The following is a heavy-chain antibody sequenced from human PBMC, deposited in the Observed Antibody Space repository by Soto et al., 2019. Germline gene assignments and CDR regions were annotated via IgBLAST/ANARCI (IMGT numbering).Heavy chain of an antibody. J-gene: IGHJ1*01. CDR3: GAVVRDFDSRGYLQH. CDR2: SIPIIGTA. V-gene: IGHV1-69*06. Sequence: GASVKVSCKAAGGTFSSNAFSWVRQAPGEGLEGMGGSIPIIGTANYAQKFQGRVMITADKSMSRAYMELSSMRFEDTVVYYCGAVVRDFDSRGYLQHWGQGTVVTVSS. CDR1: GGTFSSNA. D-gene: IGHD3-9*01.